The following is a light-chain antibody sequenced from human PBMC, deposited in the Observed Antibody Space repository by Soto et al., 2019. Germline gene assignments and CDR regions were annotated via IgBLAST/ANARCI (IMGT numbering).Light chain of an antibody. CDR3: SSYASSNTWV. V-gene: IGLV2-14*03. CDR1: SSDVGGYNY. CDR2: EIT. Sequence: QSALTQPASVSGSHGQSITISCTGTSSDVGGYNYVSWYQQHPGKAPKLMIYEITHRPSGVSNRFSGSKSGNTASLTISGLQAEDEADYYCSSYASSNTWVFGGGTKVTVL. J-gene: IGLJ3*02.